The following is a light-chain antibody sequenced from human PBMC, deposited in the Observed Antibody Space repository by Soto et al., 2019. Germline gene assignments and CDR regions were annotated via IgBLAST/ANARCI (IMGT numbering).Light chain of an antibody. CDR1: SSDVGGYNY. Sequence: QSALTQPPSASGSPGQSVAISCTGTSSDVGGYNYVSWYQQHPGKAPKLMIYEVNKRPSGVPHRLPGSKSGKPASLTVSGLQAGDEADYYRSSYSSSRHGFGTGTKLTVL. J-gene: IGLJ1*01. CDR2: EVN. V-gene: IGLV2-8*01. CDR3: SSYSSSRHG.